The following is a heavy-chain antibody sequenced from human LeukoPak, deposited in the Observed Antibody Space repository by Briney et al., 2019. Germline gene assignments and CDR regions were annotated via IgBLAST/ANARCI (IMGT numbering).Heavy chain of an antibody. CDR1: GGTFRTYP. CDR3: ATSGSGRSWDWFAP. V-gene: IGHV1-69*05. J-gene: IGHJ5*02. D-gene: IGHD3-10*01. Sequence: SVKVSCRASGGTFRTYPISWVRQAPGQGLEWMGGLTHIFRRTNYTQKFQERLIITTDESYSTAYMELRDLRSDDTALYYCATSGSGRSWDWFAPWGQGTLVIVSS. CDR2: LTHIFRRT.